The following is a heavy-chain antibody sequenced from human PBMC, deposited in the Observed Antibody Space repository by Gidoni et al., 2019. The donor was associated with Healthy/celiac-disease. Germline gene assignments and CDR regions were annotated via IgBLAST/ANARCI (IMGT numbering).Heavy chain of an antibody. Sequence: EVQLVESGGGLVQPGGSLRLSCAASGFTFSSYWMHWVRQAPGKGLVWVSRINSDGSSTSYADSVKGRFTISRDNAKNTLYLQMNSLRAEDTAVYYCASADYDFWSGYYRYGGAFDIWGQGTMVTVSS. CDR1: GFTFSSYW. J-gene: IGHJ3*02. V-gene: IGHV3-74*01. CDR2: INSDGSST. CDR3: ASADYDFWSGYYRYGGAFDI. D-gene: IGHD3-3*01.